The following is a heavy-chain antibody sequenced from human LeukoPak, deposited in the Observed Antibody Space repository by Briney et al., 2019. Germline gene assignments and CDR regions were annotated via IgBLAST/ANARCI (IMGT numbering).Heavy chain of an antibody. J-gene: IGHJ3*02. D-gene: IGHD3-16*02. Sequence: PGGSLRLSCAASGLTFSDYYMGWVRQAPGKGLEWVSYISSSGTSTYYPDSVKGRFTISRDNAKNSLYLQVNSLRAEDTAVYYCARALDDAFDIWGQGTMVTVSS. V-gene: IGHV3-11*04. CDR1: GLTFSDYY. CDR2: ISSSGTST. CDR3: ARALDDAFDI.